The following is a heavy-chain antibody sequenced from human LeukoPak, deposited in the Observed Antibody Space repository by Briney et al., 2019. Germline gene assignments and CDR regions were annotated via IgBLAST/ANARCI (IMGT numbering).Heavy chain of an antibody. J-gene: IGHJ4*02. V-gene: IGHV3-30*02. CDR2: IRYDGSHK. D-gene: IGHD3-22*01. CDR3: AKAEVMIVVVITTPFDS. Sequence: GGSLRLSCATSGFTFSSYGMHWVRQAPGKGLEWVTFIRYDGSHKYYADSVKGRFTISRDNSKNTLYLQMNSLRAEDTAVYYCAKAEVMIVVVITTPFDSWGQGTLVTVSS. CDR1: GFTFSSYG.